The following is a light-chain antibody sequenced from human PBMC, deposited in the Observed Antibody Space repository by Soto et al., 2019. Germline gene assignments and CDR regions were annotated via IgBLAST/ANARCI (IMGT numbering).Light chain of an antibody. J-gene: IGKJ1*01. V-gene: IGKV3-15*01. Sequence: EVVMTQSPATLSVSPGERATLSCRASQSVSNNLAWFQQKPGQAPRLLIYLASTRATGIPARFSGSGSGTEFTLIISSLQSEDFAVYYCQQYNNWWTFGQGTK. CDR3: QQYNNWWT. CDR2: LAS. CDR1: QSVSNN.